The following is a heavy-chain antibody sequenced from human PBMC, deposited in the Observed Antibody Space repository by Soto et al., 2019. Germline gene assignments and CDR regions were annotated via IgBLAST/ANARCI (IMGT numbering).Heavy chain of an antibody. V-gene: IGHV4-4*02. D-gene: IGHD3-10*01. CDR2: IDHSGST. Sequence: QVQLQESGPGLVKPSGTLSLTCVVSGVSINTSSWWTWVRQHPGKGLEWIAEIDHSGSTNYSPSLKSRVVITINKPKNQFCLKMDSVTAAYTAMYYCATGNAYYYGSGGMWDYWGQGALVTVPS. J-gene: IGHJ4*02. CDR1: GVSINTSSW. CDR3: ATGNAYYYGSGGMWDY.